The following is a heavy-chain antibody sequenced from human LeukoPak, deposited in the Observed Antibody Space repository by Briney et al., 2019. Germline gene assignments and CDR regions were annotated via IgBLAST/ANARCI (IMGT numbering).Heavy chain of an antibody. CDR3: ARDRAIQLWSNDAFDI. CDR1: GGSISSYY. J-gene: IGHJ3*02. CDR2: IYYSGST. Sequence: PSETLSLTCTVSGGSISSYYWSWIRQAPGKGLEWIGYIYYSGSTNYNPSLKSRVTISVDTSKNQFSLKLSSVTAADTAVYYCARDRAIQLWSNDAFDIWGQGTMVTVSS. V-gene: IGHV4-59*01. D-gene: IGHD5-18*01.